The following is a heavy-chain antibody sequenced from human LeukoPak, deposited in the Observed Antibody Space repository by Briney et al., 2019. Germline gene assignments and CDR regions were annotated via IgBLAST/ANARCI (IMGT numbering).Heavy chain of an antibody. D-gene: IGHD5-18*01. CDR2: IGGNGDTS. CDR3: ATRHEYSYPY. Sequence: GGSLRLSCAPSGFIFNNYAMHWVRPAPGKGLEYVSAIGGNGDTSYYADSVKGRFTISRDNSKNTVYRQMGSLRTEDMAVYYCATRHEYSYPYWGQGTLVTVSS. CDR1: GFIFNNYA. J-gene: IGHJ4*02. V-gene: IGHV3-64*02.